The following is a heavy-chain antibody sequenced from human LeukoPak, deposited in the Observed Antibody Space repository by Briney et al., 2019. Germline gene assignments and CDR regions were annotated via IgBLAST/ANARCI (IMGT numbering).Heavy chain of an antibody. V-gene: IGHV3-21*01. Sequence: PGGSLRLSCAASGFTFSSYSMSRVRRAPGKVLEWVSSISSSGSYISSPDSVKGRFTISRDNTKNALFLQMNSLRGEDTAVYYCARVGCRGGSCSSRGDYYYGMDVWGQGTTVTVSS. J-gene: IGHJ6*02. CDR3: ARVGCRGGSCSSRGDYYYGMDV. CDR2: ISSSGSYI. CDR1: GFTFSSYS. D-gene: IGHD2-15*01.